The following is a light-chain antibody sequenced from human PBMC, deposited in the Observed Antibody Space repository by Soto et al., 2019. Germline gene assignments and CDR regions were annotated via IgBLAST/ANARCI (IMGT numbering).Light chain of an antibody. V-gene: IGKV3-11*01. Sequence: EIVLTQSPVTLSLSPRETATLSCRASQSVSSYLAWYQQKPGQAPRLLIYDASNRATGIPARFSGGGSGTDFTLTIDNLEPEDFAIYYCQQRSNWPPITFGQGTRLEIK. CDR3: QQRSNWPPIT. J-gene: IGKJ5*01. CDR1: QSVSSY. CDR2: DAS.